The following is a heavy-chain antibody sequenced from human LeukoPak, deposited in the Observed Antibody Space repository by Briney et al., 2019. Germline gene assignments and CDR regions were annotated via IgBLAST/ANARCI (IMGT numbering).Heavy chain of an antibody. CDR2: ISAYNGNT. CDR3: ARDPHVWGSYRHFDY. D-gene: IGHD3-16*02. V-gene: IGHV1-18*01. CDR1: GYTFTSYG. J-gene: IGHJ4*02. Sequence: GASVKVSCKASGYTFTSYGISWVRQAPGQGLEWMGWISAYNGNTNYAQKLQGRVTMTTDTSTSTAYMELRSLRSDDTAVYYCARDPHVWGSYRHFDYWGQGTLVTVSS.